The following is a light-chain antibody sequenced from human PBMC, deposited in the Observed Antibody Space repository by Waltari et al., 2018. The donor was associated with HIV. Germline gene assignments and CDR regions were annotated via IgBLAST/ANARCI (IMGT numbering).Light chain of an antibody. V-gene: IGLV1-40*01. CDR3: QSYDISLSGWV. CDR1: SSNIGAGFD. J-gene: IGLJ2*01. CDR2: NNT. Sequence: QSVLTQPPSVSGAPGQRFTISCTGTSSNIGAGFDLPWYQQLPGTVPKVLIYNNTDRPSGVPDRFSGSKSATSASLAITGLQAEDEANYYCQSYDISLSGWVFGGGTKLTVL.